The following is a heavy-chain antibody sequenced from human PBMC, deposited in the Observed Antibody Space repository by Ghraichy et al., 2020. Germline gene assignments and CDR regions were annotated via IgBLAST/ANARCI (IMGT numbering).Heavy chain of an antibody. D-gene: IGHD3-22*01. CDR3: ARSVYYDGPLFGY. CDR1: GFSVSNNY. Sequence: LSLTCAVSGFSVSNNYVSWVRQAPGQGLEWVSVIYADGTTYYAGSVTGRFTISRDNSKNTVYLEMNSLRAEDTAVYYCARSVYYDGPLFGYLGQGTLVTVSS. J-gene: IGHJ4*02. CDR2: IYADGTT. V-gene: IGHV3-53*01.